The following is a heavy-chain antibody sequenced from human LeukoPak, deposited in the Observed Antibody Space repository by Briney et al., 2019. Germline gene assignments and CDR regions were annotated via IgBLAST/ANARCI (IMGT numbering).Heavy chain of an antibody. CDR1: GASMSTYY. Sequence: SETLSLTCTVSGASMSTYYWSWIRQPPGKGLGWIAYIYHSGSTNYNPSLKSRVTISVDTSKNQFSLKLSSVTAADTAVYYCARDGYGGIDNWGRGILVTVSS. J-gene: IGHJ4*02. V-gene: IGHV4-59*01. D-gene: IGHD4-23*01. CDR3: ARDGYGGIDN. CDR2: IYHSGST.